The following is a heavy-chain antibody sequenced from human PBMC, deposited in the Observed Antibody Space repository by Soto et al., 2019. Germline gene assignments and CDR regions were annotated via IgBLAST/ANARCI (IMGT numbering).Heavy chain of an antibody. Sequence: PSETLSLTCTVSGGSVSSGSYYWGWIRQPPGKGLEWIGSIYYSGSTYYNPSLKSRVTISVDTSKNQFSLKLSSVTAADTAVYYCARHCYDFWSGYGGWFDPWGQGTLVTVS. J-gene: IGHJ5*02. D-gene: IGHD3-3*01. V-gene: IGHV4-39*01. CDR3: ARHCYDFWSGYGGWFDP. CDR2: IYYSGST. CDR1: GGSVSSGSYY.